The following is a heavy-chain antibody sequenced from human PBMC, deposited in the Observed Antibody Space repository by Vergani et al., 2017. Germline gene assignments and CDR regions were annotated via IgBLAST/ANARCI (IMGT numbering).Heavy chain of an antibody. V-gene: IGHV3-23*04. CDR2: ISARYPST. CDR3: ARLSYDTTPYLQGGYDC. D-gene: IGHD3-22*01. CDR1: GFTFSSYN. J-gene: IGHJ4*02. Sequence: EVQLVESGGGLVKRGGSLRLSCAASGFTFSSYNMNWVRQAPGKGLEWVSAISARYPSTYYADSVKGRFTISRDNSKNMLYLQMNSLRAEDTAVYYCARLSYDTTPYLQGGYDCWGQGTLVSVSS.